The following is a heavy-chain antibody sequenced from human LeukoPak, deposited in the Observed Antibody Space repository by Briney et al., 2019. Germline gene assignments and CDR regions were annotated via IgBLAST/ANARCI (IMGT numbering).Heavy chain of an antibody. CDR1: GFTFSSYS. V-gene: IGHV3-21*01. Sequence: GGSLRLSCAASGFTFSSYSMNWVRQAPGRGLEWVSSISSSSSYIYYADSVKGRFTISRDNAKNTLNLQMNSLRPEDTAVYYCARERGGRRYDAFDIWGQGTMVTVSS. CDR2: ISSSSSYI. J-gene: IGHJ3*02. D-gene: IGHD3-10*01. CDR3: ARERGGRRYDAFDI.